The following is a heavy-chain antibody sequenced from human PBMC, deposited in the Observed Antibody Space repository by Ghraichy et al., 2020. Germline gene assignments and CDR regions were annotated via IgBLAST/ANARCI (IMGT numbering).Heavy chain of an antibody. Sequence: ASVKVSCKTSGDTSTSYYIHWVRQAPGQGLEWMGIINPSGGSPSYAQNFQGRVTLTRDTSTSTVYMDLSSLRSEDTAVYYCAREVAYCSSTSCPNDYWGQGTLVTVSS. D-gene: IGHD2-2*01. J-gene: IGHJ4*02. V-gene: IGHV1-46*01. CDR2: INPSGGSP. CDR3: AREVAYCSSTSCPNDY. CDR1: GDTSTSYY.